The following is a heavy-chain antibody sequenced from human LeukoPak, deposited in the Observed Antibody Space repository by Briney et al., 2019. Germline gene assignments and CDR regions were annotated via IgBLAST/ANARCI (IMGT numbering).Heavy chain of an antibody. Sequence: GGSLRLSCAASGFTFSSYSMNWVRQAPGKGLEWVSSISSSSSYIYYADSAKGRFTISRDNAKNSLYLQMNSLRAEDTAVYYCARAYVAVPAALDYWGQGTLVTVSS. CDR2: ISSSSSYI. J-gene: IGHJ4*02. CDR3: ARAYVAVPAALDY. D-gene: IGHD2-2*01. CDR1: GFTFSSYS. V-gene: IGHV3-21*01.